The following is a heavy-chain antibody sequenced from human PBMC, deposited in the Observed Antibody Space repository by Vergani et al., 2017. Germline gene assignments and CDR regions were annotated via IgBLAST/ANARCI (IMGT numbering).Heavy chain of an antibody. CDR1: GGSISSYY. Sequence: QVQLQESGPGLVKPSETLSLTCTVSGGSISSYYWSWIRQPPGKGLEWIGYIYYSGSTNYNPSFKTRVTISVDTSKNQFSLKLSSVTAADTAVDYCARSRYLRRATGEFDYWGQGTLVTVSS. V-gene: IGHV4-59*01. CDR2: IYYSGST. CDR3: ARSRYLRRATGEFDY. J-gene: IGHJ4*02. D-gene: IGHD3-16*01.